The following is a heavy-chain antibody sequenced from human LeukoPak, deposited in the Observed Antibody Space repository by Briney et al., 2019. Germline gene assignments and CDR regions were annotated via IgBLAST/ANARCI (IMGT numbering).Heavy chain of an antibody. D-gene: IGHD3-9*01. V-gene: IGHV4-59*08. J-gene: IGHJ3*02. Sequence: PSETLSLTCTVSGGPISSYYWSWIRRPPGKGLEWIGYIYYSGSTNYNPSLESRVTISVDTSKKQFSLQLSSVTAADTAIYYCARNGYDILSGLIWGQGTMVTVSS. CDR3: ARNGYDILSGLI. CDR2: IYYSGST. CDR1: GGPISSYY.